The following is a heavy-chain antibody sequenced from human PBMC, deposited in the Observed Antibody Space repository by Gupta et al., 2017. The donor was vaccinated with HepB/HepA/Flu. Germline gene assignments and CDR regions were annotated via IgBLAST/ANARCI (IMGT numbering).Heavy chain of an antibody. CDR3: ARLQGYYFDY. CDR1: GGSTTSSSYY. J-gene: IGHJ4*02. CDR2: IYYSGST. Sequence: QLQLQESGAGLVKPSETLSLTCTVPGGSTTSSSYYWGWIRQRPGKGLEWIGSIYYSGSTYYNPSLKSRVTISVDTSKNQFSLKLSSVTAADTAVYYCARLQGYYFDYWGQGTLVTVSS. V-gene: IGHV4-39*01.